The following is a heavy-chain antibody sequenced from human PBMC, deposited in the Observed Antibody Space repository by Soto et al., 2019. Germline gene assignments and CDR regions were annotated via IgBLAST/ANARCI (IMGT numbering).Heavy chain of an antibody. CDR3: WRGGGEYYDFWSGYYATSYYYYGMDV. CDR1: GFTFSSYE. J-gene: IGHJ6*02. D-gene: IGHD3-3*01. Sequence: GGSLRLSCAASGFTFSSYEMNWVRQAPGKGLEWVSYISSSGSTIYYADSVKGRFTISRDNAKNSLYLQMNSLRAEDTAVYYCWRGGGEYYDFWSGYYATSYYYYGMDVWGQGTTVTVSS. V-gene: IGHV3-48*03. CDR2: ISSSGSTI.